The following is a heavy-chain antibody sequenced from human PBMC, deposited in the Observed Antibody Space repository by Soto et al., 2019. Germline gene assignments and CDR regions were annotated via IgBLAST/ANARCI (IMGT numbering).Heavy chain of an antibody. Sequence: QVQLVQSGGEVKKPGASVKVSCKASGYTFTSYGISWVRQAPGQGLEWMGWTSAYMVTNYAQKFQGRVTMTTDTSTSTAYMELRSLRSDDTAVYYCARDGSGRANFDYWGQGTLVTVSS. V-gene: IGHV1-18*01. CDR2: TSAYMVT. J-gene: IGHJ4*02. CDR1: GYTFTSYG. D-gene: IGHD6-19*01. CDR3: ARDGSGRANFDY.